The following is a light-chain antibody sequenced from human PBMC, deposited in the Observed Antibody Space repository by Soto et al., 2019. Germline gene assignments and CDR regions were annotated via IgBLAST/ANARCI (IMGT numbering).Light chain of an antibody. Sequence: EIVLTQSPATVSLSPGERATLSCRASQSVGSYLAWYQQKPGQAPRLLIYDASNRATGIPARFSGSGSGTDFPLTISRLEPEDFAVYYCQHRSNWPLTFGGGTKVEIK. CDR2: DAS. V-gene: IGKV3-11*01. J-gene: IGKJ4*01. CDR1: QSVGSY. CDR3: QHRSNWPLT.